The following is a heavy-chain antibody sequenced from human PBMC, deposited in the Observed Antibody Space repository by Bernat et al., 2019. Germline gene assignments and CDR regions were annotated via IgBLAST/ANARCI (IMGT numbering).Heavy chain of an antibody. D-gene: IGHD5-12*01. CDR1: GFTFSSYA. J-gene: IGHJ4*02. CDR3: ATQGVNIVATANFDY. V-gene: IGHV3-30*01. Sequence: QVQLVESGGGVVQPGRSLRLSCAASGFTFSSYAMHWVRQAPGKGLEWVAVISYDGSNKYYADSVKGRFTISRDNSKNTLYLQMNSLRAEDTAVYYCATQGVNIVATANFDYWGQETLVTVSS. CDR2: ISYDGSNK.